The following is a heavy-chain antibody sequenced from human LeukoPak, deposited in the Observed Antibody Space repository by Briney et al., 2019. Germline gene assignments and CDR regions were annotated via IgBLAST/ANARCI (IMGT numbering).Heavy chain of an antibody. CDR3: ARAWNNYYYYYVDV. CDR1: GGSISSHY. D-gene: IGHD1-1*01. Sequence: SETLSLTCTVSGGSISSHYWSWIRQPPGKGLEWIGYIYYSGSTNYNPSLKSRVTISVDTSKNQFSLKLSSVTAADTAVYYCARAWNNYYYYYVDVWGKGTTVTVSS. CDR2: IYYSGST. V-gene: IGHV4-59*11. J-gene: IGHJ6*03.